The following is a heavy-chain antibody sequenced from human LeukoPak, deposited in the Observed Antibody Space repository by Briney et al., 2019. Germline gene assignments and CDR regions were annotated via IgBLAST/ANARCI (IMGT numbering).Heavy chain of an antibody. D-gene: IGHD3-10*01. CDR1: GGSISGYF. CDR3: ARERSESPGSGYDMDV. Sequence: SETLSLTCTVSGGSISGYFWNWIRQAAGKGLEWVGRIYSNGHIDHNASLRSRVAMSVDTSKKQFSLKLNSLTAADTAVYFCARERSESPGSGYDMDVWGKGTPVIVSS. CDR2: IYSNGHI. V-gene: IGHV4-4*07. J-gene: IGHJ6*03.